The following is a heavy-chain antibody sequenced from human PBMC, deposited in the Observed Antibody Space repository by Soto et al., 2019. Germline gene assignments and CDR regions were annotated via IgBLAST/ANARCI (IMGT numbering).Heavy chain of an antibody. V-gene: IGHV1-46*01. D-gene: IGHD2-15*01. J-gene: IGHJ3*02. Sequence: ASVTVSCQASGYTFTGYYMHWVRQAPGQGLEWMGIIDPTGGSTSYAQKFQGRVTMTRDTSTSTVYMELSSLRSEDTAVYYCARDYYSGSRAFDIWGQGTMVTVSS. CDR1: GYTFTGYY. CDR3: ARDYYSGSRAFDI. CDR2: IDPTGGST.